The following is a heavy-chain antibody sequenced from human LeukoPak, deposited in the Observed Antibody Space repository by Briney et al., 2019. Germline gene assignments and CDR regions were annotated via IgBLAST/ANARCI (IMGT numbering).Heavy chain of an antibody. Sequence: PGGSLRLSCAASGFTFSRYAMYWVRQAPGKGLEYVSAISSNGGSTYYANSVKGRFTISRDNSKNTLYLQMGSLRAEDMAVYYCARGPYDSSGYYHTVAEYFQHWGQGTLVTVSS. CDR2: ISSNGGST. J-gene: IGHJ1*01. V-gene: IGHV3-64*01. CDR3: ARGPYDSSGYYHTVAEYFQH. CDR1: GFTFSRYA. D-gene: IGHD3-22*01.